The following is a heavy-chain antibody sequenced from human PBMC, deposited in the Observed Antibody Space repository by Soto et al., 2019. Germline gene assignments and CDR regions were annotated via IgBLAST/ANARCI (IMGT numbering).Heavy chain of an antibody. J-gene: IGHJ6*02. CDR2: IVPIFGTT. CDR1: GGTFSNYA. CDR3: ARVEAVVGMYNYHGLDV. V-gene: IGHV1-69*14. D-gene: IGHD6-19*01. Sequence: QVQLVQSGAEVKKPGSSVKVSCKVSGGTFSNYAIDWVRLAPGQGLEWMGGIVPIFGTTYYTQKFQGRATIIADNSTTTAYLELTSLRSEDTAIYYCARVEAVVGMYNYHGLDVWGQGTAVTVAS.